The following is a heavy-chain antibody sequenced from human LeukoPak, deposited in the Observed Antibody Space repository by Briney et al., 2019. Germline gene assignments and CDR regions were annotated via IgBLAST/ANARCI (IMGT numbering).Heavy chain of an antibody. D-gene: IGHD5-12*01. CDR3: AKDNGATPYYFDY. V-gene: IGHV3-30*18. CDR1: GFTFSSYG. J-gene: IGHJ4*02. Sequence: GGSLRLSCAASGFTFSSYGMHWVRQAPGKGLEWVAVISYDGSNKYYADSVKGRFTISRDNSKNTLYLQMNSPRAEDTAVYYCAKDNGATPYYFDYWGQGTLVTVSS. CDR2: ISYDGSNK.